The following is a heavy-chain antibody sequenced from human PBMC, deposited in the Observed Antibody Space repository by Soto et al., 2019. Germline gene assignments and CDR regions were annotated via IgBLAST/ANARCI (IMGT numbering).Heavy chain of an antibody. CDR2: IYYSGST. D-gene: IGHD6-13*01. J-gene: IGHJ6*02. CDR3: ARDKAAAGVLYYYYGMDV. CDR1: GGSISSYY. V-gene: IGHV4-59*01. Sequence: SETLSLTCTVSGGSISSYYWSWIRQPPGKGLEWIGYIYYSGSTNYNPSLKSRVTISVDTSKNQFSLKLSSVTAADTAVYYCARDKAAAGVLYYYYGMDVWRQGTMVTVSS.